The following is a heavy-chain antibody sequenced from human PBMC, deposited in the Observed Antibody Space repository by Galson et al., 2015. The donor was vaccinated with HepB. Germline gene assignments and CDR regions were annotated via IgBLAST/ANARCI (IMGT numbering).Heavy chain of an antibody. J-gene: IGHJ6*02. CDR2: INSDGSST. Sequence: SLRLSCAASGFTFSSYWMHWVRQAPGKGLVWVSRINSDGSSTSYADSVKGRFTISRDNAKNTLYLQMNSLRAEDTAVYYCAREKHDYGDYHYYYYGMDVWGQGTTVTVSS. CDR1: GFTFSSYW. CDR3: AREKHDYGDYHYYYYGMDV. V-gene: IGHV3-74*01. D-gene: IGHD4-17*01.